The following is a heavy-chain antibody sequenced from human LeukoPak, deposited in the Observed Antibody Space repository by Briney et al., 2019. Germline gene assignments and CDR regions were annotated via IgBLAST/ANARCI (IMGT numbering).Heavy chain of an antibody. J-gene: IGHJ3*02. V-gene: IGHV3-33*01. CDR2: IWYDGSNK. CDR3: ARYKEDLDAFDI. Sequence: PGGSLRLSCAASGFTFSSYGMHWVRQAPGKRLEWVAVIWYDGSNKYYADSVKGRFTISRDNSKNTLYLQMYSLRAEDTAVYYCARYKEDLDAFDIWGQGTMVTVSS. CDR1: GFTFSSYG. D-gene: IGHD1-14*01.